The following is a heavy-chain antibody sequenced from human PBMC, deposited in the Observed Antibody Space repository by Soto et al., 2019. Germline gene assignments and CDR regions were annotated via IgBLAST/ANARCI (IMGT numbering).Heavy chain of an antibody. CDR2: VFSSVSA. CDR1: GVSVRSYT. V-gene: IGHV4-4*07. J-gene: IGHJ4*02. CDR3: ARDGMTTGDT. Sequence: SETLSLTCIVSGVSVRSYTWSWVRQPANKGLEWIGRVFSSVSATYNPSLKSRVSISMDTPENRISLKLDSVTAADAGVYFCARDGMTTGDTWGPGTLVTVSS. D-gene: IGHD2-21*02.